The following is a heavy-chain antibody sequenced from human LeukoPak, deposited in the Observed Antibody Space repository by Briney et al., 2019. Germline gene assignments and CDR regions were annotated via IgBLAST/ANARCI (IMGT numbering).Heavy chain of an antibody. CDR1: GYTLTELS. J-gene: IGHJ4*02. CDR2: FDPEDGET. Sequence: GASVKVSCKVSGYTLTELSMHWVRQAPGKGLEWMGGFDPEDGETIYAQKFQGRVTMTEDTSTDTAYTELSSLRAEDTAVYYCATDRRYSSSWLNDYWGQGTLVTVSS. V-gene: IGHV1-24*01. D-gene: IGHD6-13*01. CDR3: ATDRRYSSSWLNDY.